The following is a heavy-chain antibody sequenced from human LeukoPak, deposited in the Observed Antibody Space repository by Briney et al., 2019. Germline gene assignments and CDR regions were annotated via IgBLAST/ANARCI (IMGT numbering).Heavy chain of an antibody. CDR3: AKEYCSGGNCCFDS. D-gene: IGHD2-15*01. J-gene: IGHJ4*02. CDR1: GGSLSSVSYY. Sequence: SQTLSLTCTVSGGSLSSVSYYWTWIRQHPGNGLEWIGYIYHSGSTYYNPSLRSRVTISADTSKNQFSLRLSSVTVADTAVYYCAKEYCSGGNCCFDSWGQGTLVTVSS. CDR2: IYHSGST. V-gene: IGHV4-31*03.